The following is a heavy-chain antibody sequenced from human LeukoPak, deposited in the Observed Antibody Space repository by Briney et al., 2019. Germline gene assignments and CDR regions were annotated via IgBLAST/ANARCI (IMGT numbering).Heavy chain of an antibody. CDR3: ARDISLLLWFGELLPDAFDI. J-gene: IGHJ3*02. Sequence: GGSLRLSCAASGFTFSSYSMNWVRQAPGKGLEWVSYISSSSSTIYYADSVKGRFTISRDNAKNSLYLQMNSLRAEDTAVYYCARDISLLLWFGELLPDAFDIWGQGTMVTVSS. CDR2: ISSSSSTI. D-gene: IGHD3-10*01. V-gene: IGHV3-48*01. CDR1: GFTFSSYS.